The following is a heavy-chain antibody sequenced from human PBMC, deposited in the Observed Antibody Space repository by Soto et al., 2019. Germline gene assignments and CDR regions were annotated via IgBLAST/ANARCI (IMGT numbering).Heavy chain of an antibody. Sequence: SETLSLTCTVSGDSITSSGSYWGWIRQPPGKGLEWIGYIYYNGSTNYNPSLKSRVTISVDTSKNQFSLKLSSVTAADTAVYYCARHGRLLLRYYMDVWGKGTTVTVSS. CDR2: IYYNGST. V-gene: IGHV4-39*01. CDR3: ARHGRLLLRYYMDV. J-gene: IGHJ6*03. CDR1: GDSITSSGSY. D-gene: IGHD2-15*01.